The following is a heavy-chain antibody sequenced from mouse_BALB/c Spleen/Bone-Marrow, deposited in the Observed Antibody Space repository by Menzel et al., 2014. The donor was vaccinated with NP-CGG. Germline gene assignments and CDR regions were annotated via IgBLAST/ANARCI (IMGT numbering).Heavy chain of an antibody. V-gene: IGHV2-9*02. CDR1: GFSLTSYG. CDR2: IWAGGST. Sequence: VKLQESGPGLVAPSQSLSITCTVSGFSLTSYGVHWVRQPPGKGLEWLGVIWAGGSTNYNSALMSRLSISKDNSKSQVFLKMNSLQTDDTAMYHCARDGATATLAYWGQGTLVTVSA. J-gene: IGHJ3*01. D-gene: IGHD1-2*01. CDR3: ARDGATATLAY.